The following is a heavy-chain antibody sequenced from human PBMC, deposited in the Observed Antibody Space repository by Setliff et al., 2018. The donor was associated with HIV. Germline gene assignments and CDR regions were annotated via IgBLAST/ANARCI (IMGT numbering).Heavy chain of an antibody. CDR3: TGDYNSGSNRFDY. CDR1: GGSISSSSYY. Sequence: PSETLSLTCTVSGGSISSSSYYWGWIRQPPGKGLEWIGSVYYSGSTYYNPSLKSRVTISVDTSKNQFSLKLTSVTAADAAVYYCTGDYNSGSNRFDYWGQGTPVTVSS. J-gene: IGHJ4*02. V-gene: IGHV4-39*01. D-gene: IGHD3-10*01. CDR2: VYYSGST.